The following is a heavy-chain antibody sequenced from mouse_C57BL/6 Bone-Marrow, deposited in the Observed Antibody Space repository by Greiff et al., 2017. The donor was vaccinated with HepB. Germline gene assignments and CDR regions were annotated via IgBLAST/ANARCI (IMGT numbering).Heavy chain of an antibody. J-gene: IGHJ3*01. Sequence: QVQLQQPGAELVKPGASVKLSCKASGYTFTSYWMHWVKQRPGQGLEWIGMIHPNSGSTNYNEKFKSKATLTVDKSSSTAYMQLSSLTSEDSAVYSCARFYDSSYVPAWFAYWGQGTLVTVSA. D-gene: IGHD1-1*01. CDR2: IHPNSGST. CDR3: ARFYDSSYVPAWFAY. V-gene: IGHV1-64*01. CDR1: GYTFTSYW.